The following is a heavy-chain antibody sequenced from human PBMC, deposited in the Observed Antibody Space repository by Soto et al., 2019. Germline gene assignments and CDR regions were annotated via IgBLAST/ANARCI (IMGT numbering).Heavy chain of an antibody. CDR2: IYHSGST. D-gene: IGHD5-18*01. Sequence: SETLSLTCAVSGYSISSGYYWGWIRQPPGKGLEWIGSIYHSGSTYYNPSLKSRVTISVDTSKNQFSLKLSSVTAADTAVYYCARGGYSYGRYYYYYYGMDVWGKGPTVTVSS. CDR1: GYSISSGYY. V-gene: IGHV4-38-2*01. CDR3: ARGGYSYGRYYYYYYGMDV. J-gene: IGHJ6*04.